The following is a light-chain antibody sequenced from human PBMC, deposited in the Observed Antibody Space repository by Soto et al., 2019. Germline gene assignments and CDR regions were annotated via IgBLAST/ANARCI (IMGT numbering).Light chain of an antibody. Sequence: DIQLTQSPSFLSASVGDRVTITCRASQSIATYLTWYQQKPGKAPKLLIYDASSLKSGVPSRFSGSGSGTEFTLTISSLQPDDFATYYCQHYNSYPITFGQGTRLEIK. CDR1: QSIATY. V-gene: IGKV1-5*01. J-gene: IGKJ5*01. CDR2: DAS. CDR3: QHYNSYPIT.